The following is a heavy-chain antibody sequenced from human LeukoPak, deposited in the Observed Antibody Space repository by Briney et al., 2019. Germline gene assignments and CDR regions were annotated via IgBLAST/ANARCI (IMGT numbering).Heavy chain of an antibody. V-gene: IGHV3-30*02. Sequence: GGSLRLSCAASGFTFSSYGMHWVRQAPGKGLEWVAFIRYDGSNKYYADSVKGRFTISRDNSKNTLYLQMNSLRAEDTAVYYCAKEGRISMTAVVYADYWGQGTLVTVSS. CDR3: AKEGRISMTAVVYADY. J-gene: IGHJ4*02. CDR1: GFTFSSYG. D-gene: IGHD3-22*01. CDR2: IRYDGSNK.